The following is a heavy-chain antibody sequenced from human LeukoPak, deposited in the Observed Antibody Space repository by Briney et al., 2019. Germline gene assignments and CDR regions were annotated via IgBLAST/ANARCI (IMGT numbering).Heavy chain of an antibody. D-gene: IGHD6-19*01. Sequence: SETLSLTCTVSGGSISSYYWSWIRQPAGKGLEWMGHFYTSGSTNYNPSLKSRVTMSVDTSKNQFSLKLSSVTAADTAVYYCARGVVAGKVGYYYMDVWGKGTTVTISS. CDR3: ARGVVAGKVGYYYMDV. V-gene: IGHV4-4*07. CDR1: GGSISSYY. CDR2: FYTSGST. J-gene: IGHJ6*03.